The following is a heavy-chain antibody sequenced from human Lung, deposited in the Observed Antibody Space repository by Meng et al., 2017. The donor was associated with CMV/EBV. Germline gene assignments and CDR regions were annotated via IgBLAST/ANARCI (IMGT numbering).Heavy chain of an antibody. J-gene: IGHJ4*02. CDR2: ISAYDGDT. CDR3: ARGPRRFWSGYRLYYFDN. CDR1: GYTFTSYG. Sequence: QVQLGQSGAEVKKPGASVKVSCKASGYTFTSYGISWVRQAPGQGLEWMGWISAYDGDTKYAQNLQGRLTMTTDTSTSTAYMVLRSLRSDDTAVYYCARGPRRFWSGYRLYYFDNWGQGTLVTGSS. V-gene: IGHV1-18*01. D-gene: IGHD3-3*01.